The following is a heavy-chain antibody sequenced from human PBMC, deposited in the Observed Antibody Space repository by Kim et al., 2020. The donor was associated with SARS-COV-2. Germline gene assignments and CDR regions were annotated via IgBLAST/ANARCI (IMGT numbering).Heavy chain of an antibody. CDR3: GIKQDSRYFDL. CDR2: IYHSGST. D-gene: IGHD2-15*01. Sequence: SETLSLTCAVSGGSISHTIWWWTWVRQPPGKGLEWIGEIYHSGSTNNNPSLNSRVTISVDKSNNQFSLQLSSVTAADTAVYYCGIKQDSRYFDLWGRGTLVTVSS. J-gene: IGHJ2*01. CDR1: GGSISHTIW. V-gene: IGHV4-4*02.